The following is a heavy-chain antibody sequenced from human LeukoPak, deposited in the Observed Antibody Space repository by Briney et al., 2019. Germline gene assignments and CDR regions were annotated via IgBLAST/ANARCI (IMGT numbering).Heavy chain of an antibody. Sequence: GESLKISCKGSGYSFTDYWIAWVRKMPGKGLEWMGSIYPGDSDTRYSPSFQGQVTFSADKSISTAYLHWSSLRASDTAIYYCARQCCRGASPGFDPWGQGTLVTVSS. V-gene: IGHV5-51*01. CDR2: IYPGDSDT. CDR1: GYSFTDYW. J-gene: IGHJ5*02. D-gene: IGHD3-10*01. CDR3: ARQCCRGASPGFDP.